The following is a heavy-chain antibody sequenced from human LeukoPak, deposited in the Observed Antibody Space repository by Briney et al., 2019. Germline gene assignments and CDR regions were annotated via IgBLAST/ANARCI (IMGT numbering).Heavy chain of an antibody. CDR2: MNPSGST. J-gene: IGHJ6*03. V-gene: IGHV4-34*01. Sequence: SEALSLTCAVYGGSFSGYYWTWIRQTPEKGLEWIGEMNPSGSTNYNPSLKSRVTISVDTSKNQFSLELSSVTAADTAVYYCARGRQDVTMIVVVMTAVSYYLDVWGKGTTVTVS. CDR1: GGSFSGYY. CDR3: ARGRQDVTMIVVVMTAVSYYLDV. D-gene: IGHD3-22*01.